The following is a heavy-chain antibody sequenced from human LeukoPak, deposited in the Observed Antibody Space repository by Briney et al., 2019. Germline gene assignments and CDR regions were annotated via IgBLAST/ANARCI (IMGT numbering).Heavy chain of an antibody. CDR3: AREAYCGGDCYSIDY. D-gene: IGHD2-21*02. CDR2: ISSSSSYI. V-gene: IGHV3-21*01. CDR1: GFTFSSYS. Sequence: PGGSLRLSCAASGFTFSSYSMNWVRQAPGKGLEWVSSISSSSSYIYYADSVKGRFTISRDNAKNSLYLQMNSLRAEDTAVYYCAREAYCGGDCYSIDYWGPGTLVTVSS. J-gene: IGHJ4*02.